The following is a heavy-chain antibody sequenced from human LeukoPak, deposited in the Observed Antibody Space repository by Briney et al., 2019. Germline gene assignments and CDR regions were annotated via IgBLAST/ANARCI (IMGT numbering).Heavy chain of an antibody. CDR1: GFTFSSYG. J-gene: IGHJ4*02. CDR2: IWYDGSNN. Sequence: GGSLRLSCAASGFTFSSYGMHWVRQAPGKGLEWVAVIWYDGSNNYYADSVKGRFTISRDNSKNTLYLQMNSLRAEDTAVYYCARVSDSSGYYYPDYWGQGTLVTVSS. CDR3: ARVSDSSGYYYPDY. V-gene: IGHV3-33*01. D-gene: IGHD3-22*01.